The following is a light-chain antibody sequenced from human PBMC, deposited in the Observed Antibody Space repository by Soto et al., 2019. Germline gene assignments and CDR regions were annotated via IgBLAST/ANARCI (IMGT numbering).Light chain of an antibody. CDR2: TNS. CDR3: ATWDDNVKGPV. CDR1: ASNIGSNF. Sequence: QSVLTQPPSASGPPGQRVTISCSGRASNIGSNFVSWYQVVPGTAPKLLIYTNSHRPSGVPDRFPGSRSGTSASLDISGLQSDDEADYFCATWDDNVKGPVFGGGTKVTVL. J-gene: IGLJ2*01. V-gene: IGLV1-44*01.